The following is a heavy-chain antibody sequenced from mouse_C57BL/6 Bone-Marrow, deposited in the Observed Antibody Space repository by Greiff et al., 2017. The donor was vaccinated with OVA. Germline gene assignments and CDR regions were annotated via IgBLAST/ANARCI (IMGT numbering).Heavy chain of an antibody. J-gene: IGHJ2*01. Sequence: VQLQQSGAELVKPGASVKLSCKASGYTFTSYWMHWVKQRPGPGLEWIGMIHPNSGSTNYNEKFKSKATLTVDKSSSTAYMQLSSLTSEDSAVYYCARDHYYGPDYWGQGTTLTVSS. CDR3: ARDHYYGPDY. CDR2: IHPNSGST. CDR1: GYTFTSYW. V-gene: IGHV1-64*01. D-gene: IGHD1-2*01.